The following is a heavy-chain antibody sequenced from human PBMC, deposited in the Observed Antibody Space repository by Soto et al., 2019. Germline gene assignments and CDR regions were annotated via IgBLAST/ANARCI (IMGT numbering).Heavy chain of an antibody. CDR2: MYKTGST. V-gene: IGHV4-59*01. CDR1: GGSISGYH. D-gene: IGHD2-21*02. Sequence: SETLPVTCTVSGGSISGYHWSGIRQPPGKGLEWIGYMYKTGSTVYNPSFKSRVTISVDTSKNQFSLKLNSVTAADTAVYYCARDLWGYCGTDCYPLDVWGQGPTVT. J-gene: IGHJ6*02. CDR3: ARDLWGYCGTDCYPLDV.